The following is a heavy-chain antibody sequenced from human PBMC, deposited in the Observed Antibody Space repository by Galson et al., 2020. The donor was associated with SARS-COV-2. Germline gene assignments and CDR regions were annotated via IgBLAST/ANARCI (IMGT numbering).Heavy chain of an antibody. V-gene: IGHV3-73*01. CDR2: IRSRANNYAT. D-gene: IGHD2-2*01. CDR1: GFTFSGAV. CDR3: ARVGLGYGSSTSCYSDYYYMDV. Sequence: LSLTCAASGFTFSGAVMHWVRQASGKGLEWVGRIRSRANNYATGYAASVKGRFIISRDDSKKTAYLQMNSLKTEDTAVYYCARVGLGYGSSTSCYSDYYYMDVWGKGTTVTVS. J-gene: IGHJ6*03.